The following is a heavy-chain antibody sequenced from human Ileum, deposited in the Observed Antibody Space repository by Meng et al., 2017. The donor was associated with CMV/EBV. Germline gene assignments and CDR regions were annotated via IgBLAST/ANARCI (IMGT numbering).Heavy chain of an antibody. CDR1: GFSLRGYW. D-gene: IGHD3-3*01. CDR2: INSDGSDT. Sequence: GESPKIHCAASGFSLRGYWMHWVRQAPGKGLVWDSCINSDGSDTRYADSVKGRFTISRDNAKNTLYLQVNNLRLEDTAVYDCARLKSEEGDHWGQGTMVTVSS. V-gene: IGHV3-74*01. CDR3: ARLKSEEGDH. J-gene: IGHJ4*02.